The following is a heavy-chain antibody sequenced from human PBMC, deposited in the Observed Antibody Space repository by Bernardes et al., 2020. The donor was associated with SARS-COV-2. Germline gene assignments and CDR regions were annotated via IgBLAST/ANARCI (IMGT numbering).Heavy chain of an antibody. Sequence: SETLSLTCTVSGGSISSTSYYWGWIRQPPGQGLEWIGSLSYSGTTYYHPSLKSRVTISVDTSKNQFSLKLNSVTAADTAVYYCARMWDWNDYCDYWGQGTLVTVSS. CDR1: GGSISSTSYY. V-gene: IGHV4-39*07. CDR2: LSYSGTT. CDR3: ARMWDWNDYCDY. J-gene: IGHJ4*02. D-gene: IGHD1-1*01.